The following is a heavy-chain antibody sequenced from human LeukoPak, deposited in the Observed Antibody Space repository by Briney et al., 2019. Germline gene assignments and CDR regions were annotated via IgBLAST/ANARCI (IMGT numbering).Heavy chain of an antibody. D-gene: IGHD3-9*01. CDR3: AKFYDILTGYFDH. CDR1: GFTFNIYA. V-gene: IGHV3-23*01. J-gene: IGHJ4*02. Sequence: GGSLRLSCAASGFTFNIYAMSWVRQAPGKGLEWVSSISGGGGGTYYAEFVKGRFTISRDNSKNTLYLQMNSLRAEDTAVYYCAKFYDILTGYFDHWGQGTLVTVSS. CDR2: ISGGGGGT.